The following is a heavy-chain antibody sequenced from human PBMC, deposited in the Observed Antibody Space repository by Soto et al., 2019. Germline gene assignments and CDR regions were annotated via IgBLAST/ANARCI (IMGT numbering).Heavy chain of an antibody. CDR1: GFTFSSYW. V-gene: IGHV3-7*01. Sequence: AGGSLRLSCAASGFTFSSYWMSWVRQAPGKGLEWVANIKQDGSEKYYADSVEGRFTVFRDNSKSTLYLQMNSLRPEDTAVYFCARDVSGVGYWGQGTLVTVSS. J-gene: IGHJ4*02. CDR2: IKQDGSEK. CDR3: ARDVSGVGY.